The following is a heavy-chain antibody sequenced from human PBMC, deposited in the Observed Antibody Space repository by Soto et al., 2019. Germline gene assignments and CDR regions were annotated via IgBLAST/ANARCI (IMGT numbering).Heavy chain of an antibody. CDR2: IWYDGGNK. D-gene: IGHD6-13*01. J-gene: IGHJ4*02. CDR1: GFTFSSYG. Sequence: QVQVVESGGGVVQPGRSLRLSCGASGFTFSSYGMHWVRQAPGKGLEWVAVIWYDGGNKYYADSVEGRFTISRDNSKNMVYLQMNSLRAEDTALYYCARGGLAGAGTDYWGQGTLVTVST. V-gene: IGHV3-33*03. CDR3: ARGGLAGAGTDY.